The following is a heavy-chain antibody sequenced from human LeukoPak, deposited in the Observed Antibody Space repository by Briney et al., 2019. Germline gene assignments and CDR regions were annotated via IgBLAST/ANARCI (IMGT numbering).Heavy chain of an antibody. CDR1: GFTFSSYA. CDR2: ISYDGSNK. D-gene: IGHD6-6*01. CDR3: ARATGSSSSDYYYYYMDV. V-gene: IGHV3-30-3*01. J-gene: IGHJ6*03. Sequence: GRSLRLSCAASGFTFSSYAMHWVRQAPGKGLEWVAVISYDGSNKYYADSVKGRFTISRDNAKNSLYLQMNSLRAEDTAVYYCARATGSSSSDYYYYYMDVWGKGTTVTVSS.